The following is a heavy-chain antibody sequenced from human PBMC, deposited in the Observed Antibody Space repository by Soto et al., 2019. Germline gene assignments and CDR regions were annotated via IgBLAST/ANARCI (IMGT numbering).Heavy chain of an antibody. CDR1: GYTFTSYG. J-gene: IGHJ6*02. CDR3: ARGEEMATIYYYYGMDV. V-gene: IGHV1-18*04. CDR2: ISAYNGNT. Sequence: ASVKVSCKASGYTFTSYGISWVRQAPGQGLEWMGWISAYNGNTNYAQKLQGRVTMTTDTSTSTAYMELRSLRSDDTAVYYCARGEEMATIYYYYGMDVWGQGTTVTVSS. D-gene: IGHD5-12*01.